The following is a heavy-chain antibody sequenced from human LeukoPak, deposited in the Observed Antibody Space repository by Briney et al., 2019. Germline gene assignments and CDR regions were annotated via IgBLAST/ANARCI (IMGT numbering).Heavy chain of an antibody. CDR2: IYTSGST. D-gene: IGHD2-15*01. Sequence: RSSETLSLTCTVSGGSIGSGSYYWSWIRQPAGKGLEWIGRIYTSGSTNYNPSLKSRVTISVDTSKNQFSVKLSSVTAADTAVYYCASWVLSGYFDYWGQGTLVTVSS. V-gene: IGHV4-61*02. J-gene: IGHJ4*02. CDR1: GGSIGSGSYY. CDR3: ASWVLSGYFDY.